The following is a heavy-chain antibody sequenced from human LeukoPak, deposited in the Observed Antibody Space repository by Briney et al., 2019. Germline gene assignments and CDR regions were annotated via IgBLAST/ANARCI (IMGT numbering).Heavy chain of an antibody. Sequence: ESGPTLVNPTQTLTLTCTFSGFSLSTSGVGVGWIRQPPGKGLEWIGYMYYSGSTNYNPSLKSRVTISIDTSKNQFSLKLNSVTAADTAVYYCAGYGEYWDWYFDLWGRGTPVTVSP. CDR2: MYYSGST. D-gene: IGHD4-17*01. CDR1: GFSLSTSGVG. CDR3: AGYGEYWDWYFDL. V-gene: IGHV4-61*08. J-gene: IGHJ2*01.